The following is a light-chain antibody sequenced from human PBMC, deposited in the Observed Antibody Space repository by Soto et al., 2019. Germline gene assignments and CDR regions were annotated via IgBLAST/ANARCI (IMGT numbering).Light chain of an antibody. J-gene: IGKJ4*01. CDR1: QSVDSTY. Sequence: DIVLTQSPGTLSLSPGESATLSCRASQSVDSTYIAWYQQKPGQAPRLLIFGASGRATGIPDRFSGSGSGTDFTLTISRLEPEDFAVYYCQQYASSPLLTFGGGTKVEIK. CDR2: GAS. CDR3: QQYASSPLLT. V-gene: IGKV3-20*01.